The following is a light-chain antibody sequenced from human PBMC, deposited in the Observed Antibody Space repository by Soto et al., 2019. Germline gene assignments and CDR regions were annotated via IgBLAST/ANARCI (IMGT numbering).Light chain of an antibody. CDR2: GNN. Sequence: QSVLTQPPSVSGAPGQRVTISCTGTNSNIGADYGVQWYQQFPGTAPKLLIYGNNNRPSGVSDRFSGSKSATSASLAITGLQPGAEADYYCQSYDSNLVGLVFGAGTKVTVL. V-gene: IGLV1-40*01. CDR1: NSNIGADYG. J-gene: IGLJ3*02. CDR3: QSYDSNLVGLV.